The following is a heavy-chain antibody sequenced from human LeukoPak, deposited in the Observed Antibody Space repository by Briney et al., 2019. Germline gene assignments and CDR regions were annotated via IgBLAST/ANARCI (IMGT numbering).Heavy chain of an antibody. J-gene: IGHJ6*03. Sequence: GGSLRLSCAASGFTVSSNYMSWVRQAPGKGLEWVSVIYSGGSTYYADSVKGRFTISRDNSKNTLYLQMNSLRAEDTAVYYCARRSRGLYSSSSGYYYYYYMDVWGKGTTVTVSS. D-gene: IGHD6-6*01. CDR3: ARRSRGLYSSSSGYYYYYYMDV. CDR1: GFTVSSNY. CDR2: IYSGGST. V-gene: IGHV3-66*02.